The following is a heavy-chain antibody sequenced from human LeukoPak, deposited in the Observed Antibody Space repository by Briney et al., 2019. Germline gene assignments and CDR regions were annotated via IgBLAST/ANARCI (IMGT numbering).Heavy chain of an antibody. Sequence: ASVKVSCKASGYTFTSYDINWVRQATGQGLEWMGWMNPKSGNTGYAQKFQGRVTMTRNTSISTAYMELSSLRSEDTAVYYCARGRLDIVVVPAAYDYYYYYMDVWGKGTTVTVSS. J-gene: IGHJ6*03. CDR3: ARGRLDIVVVPAAYDYYYYYMDV. CDR1: GYTFTSYD. D-gene: IGHD2-2*01. V-gene: IGHV1-8*01. CDR2: MNPKSGNT.